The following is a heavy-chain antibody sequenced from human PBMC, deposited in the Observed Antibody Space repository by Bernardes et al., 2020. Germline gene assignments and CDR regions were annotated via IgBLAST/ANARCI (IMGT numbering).Heavy chain of an antibody. CDR3: ARLRRGDRECFDV. CDR2: LYYSGST. J-gene: IGHJ3*01. V-gene: IGHV4-61*01. D-gene: IGHD2-21*02. Sequence: SETLSLTCTVSGGSVSYDSYYWSLIRQPTGKGLEWIGYLYYSGSTNYNPSLKSRVTISVATSKNQFSLNLISVTAADTAMYYCARLRRGDRECFDVWGEGTMVTFSS. CDR1: GGSVSYDSYY.